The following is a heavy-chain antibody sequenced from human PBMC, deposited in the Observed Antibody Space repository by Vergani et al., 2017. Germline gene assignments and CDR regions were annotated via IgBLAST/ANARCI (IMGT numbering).Heavy chain of an antibody. CDR2: VSGSSATP. Sequence: EVQLLESGGGLVQPGGSLRLSCEASGFSFPGYAMSWVRQAPGKGLEWVSSVSGSSATPYYADSVKGRFIISRDNSKNTLHLQMNSLRADDSAVYYCTKGSRGYTGYFFDYWDKGTLATVAS. V-gene: IGHV3-23*01. J-gene: IGHJ4*02. D-gene: IGHD5-12*01. CDR3: TKGSRGYTGYFFDY. CDR1: GFSFPGYA.